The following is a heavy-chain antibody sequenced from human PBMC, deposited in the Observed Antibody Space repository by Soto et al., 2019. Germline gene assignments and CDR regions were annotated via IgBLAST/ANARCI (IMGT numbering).Heavy chain of an antibody. CDR1: GFTFSSYW. V-gene: IGHV3-74*01. Sequence: GGSLSLSCAASGFTFSSYWMHWVRQAPGKGLVWVSRINGDGSSTSYADSVKGRFTISRDNAKNTLYLQMNSLRAEDTAVYYCARDQYYDFWSGYYEAGGMIDYWGQGTLVTVSS. CDR3: ARDQYYDFWSGYYEAGGMIDY. D-gene: IGHD3-3*01. J-gene: IGHJ4*02. CDR2: INGDGSST.